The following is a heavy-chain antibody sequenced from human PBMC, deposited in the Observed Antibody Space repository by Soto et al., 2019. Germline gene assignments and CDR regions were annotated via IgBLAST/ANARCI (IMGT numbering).Heavy chain of an antibody. CDR2: FDPEDGET. CDR3: ATGYYDSSGPGAWWFDP. CDR1: GYTLTELS. V-gene: IGHV1-24*01. D-gene: IGHD3-22*01. Sequence: SVKVSCKVSGYTLTELSMHWVRQAPGKGLEWMGGFDPEDGETIYAQKFQGRVTMTEDTSTDTAYMELSSLRSEDTAVYYCATGYYDSSGPGAWWFDPWGQGTLVTVSS. J-gene: IGHJ5*02.